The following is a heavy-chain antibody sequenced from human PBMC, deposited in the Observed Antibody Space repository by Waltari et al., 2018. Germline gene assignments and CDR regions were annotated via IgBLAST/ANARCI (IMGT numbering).Heavy chain of an antibody. J-gene: IGHJ4*02. V-gene: IGHV4-61*02. D-gene: IGHD5-18*01. Sequence: QVQLQESGPGLVKPSQTLSLTCTVSGGSISSASYYWSWIRQPAGKGLEWIGRIYTTGNTNYNPSLKSRVTISLDTSKNQCSMKLTSVTAADTAVYYCARETRRYTYTYDPFDNWGQGTLVTVSS. CDR3: ARETRRYTYTYDPFDN. CDR1: GGSISSASYY. CDR2: IYTTGNT.